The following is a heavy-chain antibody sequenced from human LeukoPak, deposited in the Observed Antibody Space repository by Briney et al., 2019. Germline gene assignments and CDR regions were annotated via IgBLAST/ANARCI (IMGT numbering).Heavy chain of an antibody. D-gene: IGHD6-6*01. CDR1: GDTVSSNTAA. CDR2: TYYRSKWNN. CDR3: TRQRSTSTDYYGVDV. V-gene: IGHV6-1*01. J-gene: IGHJ6*02. Sequence: SQTLSLTCAISGDTVSSNTAAWNWIRQSPSRGLEWLGRTYYRSKWNNDHAVSVQNRITINPDISKNQFSLQLKSATPEDTAVYYCTRQRSTSTDYYGVDVWGQGTTVTVSS.